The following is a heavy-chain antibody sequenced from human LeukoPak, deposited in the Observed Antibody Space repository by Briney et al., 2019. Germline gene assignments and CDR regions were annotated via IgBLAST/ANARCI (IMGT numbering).Heavy chain of an antibody. CDR1: GYTFTSYG. V-gene: IGHV1-18*01. J-gene: IGHJ4*02. Sequence: GASVKVSCKASGYTFTSYGISWVRQAPGQGLEWMGWISAYNGNTNYAQKLQGRVTMTTDTSTSTAYMELRSLRSDDTAVYYCARDTVVVAAKSDLDYWGQGTLATVSS. CDR3: ARDTVVVAAKSDLDY. CDR2: ISAYNGNT. D-gene: IGHD2-15*01.